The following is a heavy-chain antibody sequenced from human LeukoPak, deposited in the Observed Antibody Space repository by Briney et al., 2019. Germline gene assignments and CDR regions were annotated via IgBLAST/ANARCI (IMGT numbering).Heavy chain of an antibody. CDR3: ARACSNYVYFDY. V-gene: IGHV4-39*01. D-gene: IGHD4-11*01. J-gene: IGHJ4*02. CDR1: GGSISSSSYY. CDR2: IYYSGSA. Sequence: PSETLSLTCTVSGGSISSSSYYWGWIRQPPGKGLEWIGSIYYSGSAYYNPSLKSRVTISVDTSKNQFSLKLSSVTAADTAVYYCARACSNYVYFDYWGQGTLVTVSS.